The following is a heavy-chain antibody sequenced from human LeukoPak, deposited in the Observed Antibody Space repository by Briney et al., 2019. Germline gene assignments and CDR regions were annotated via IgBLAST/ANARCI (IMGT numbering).Heavy chain of an antibody. Sequence: GGSLRLSCAASGFTFSSYAMHWVRQAPGKGLEWVAVISYDGSNKYYADSVKGRFTISRDNSKNTLYLQMNSLRAEDTAVYYCARGEGVVIMRGNYMDVWGKGTTVTVSS. J-gene: IGHJ6*03. CDR3: ARGEGVVIMRGNYMDV. D-gene: IGHD3-3*01. CDR1: GFTFSSYA. V-gene: IGHV3-30*04. CDR2: ISYDGSNK.